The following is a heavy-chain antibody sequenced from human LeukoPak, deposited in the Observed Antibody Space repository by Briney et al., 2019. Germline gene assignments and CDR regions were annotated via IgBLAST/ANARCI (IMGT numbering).Heavy chain of an antibody. J-gene: IGHJ4*02. CDR1: GYTFTGYY. CDR2: INPNSGGT. V-gene: IGHV1-2*02. CDR3: ARDRVGSSSPTDY. D-gene: IGHD6-6*01. Sequence: ASVKVSCKASGYTFTGYYMHWVRQAPGQGLEWMGWINPNSGGTNYAQKFQGRVTMTRDTSISTAYMELSRLRSDDTAVYYCARDRVGSSSPTDYWGQGTLLTVSS.